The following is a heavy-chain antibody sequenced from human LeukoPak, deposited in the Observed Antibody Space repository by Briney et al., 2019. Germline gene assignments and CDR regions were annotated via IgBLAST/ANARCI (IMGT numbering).Heavy chain of an antibody. Sequence: SVKVSCKASGGTFSSYAISWVRQAPGQGLEWMGVIIPMFGTANYAQKFQGRVTITADKSTTTAYMELSSLRSEDTAVYYCARDRLNYDILTGFPYWGQGTLVTVSS. CDR3: ARDRLNYDILTGFPY. D-gene: IGHD3-9*01. J-gene: IGHJ4*02. CDR2: IIPMFGTA. CDR1: GGTFSSYA. V-gene: IGHV1-69*06.